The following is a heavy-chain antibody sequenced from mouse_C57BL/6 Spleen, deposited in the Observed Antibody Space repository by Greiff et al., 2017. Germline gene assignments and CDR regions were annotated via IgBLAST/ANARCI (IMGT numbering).Heavy chain of an antibody. J-gene: IGHJ3*01. D-gene: IGHD2-3*01. Sequence: EVNLVESGGGLVKPGGSLKLSCAASGFTFSSYAMSWVRQTPEKRLEWVATISDGGSYTYYPDNVKGRFTISRDNAKNNLYLQMSHLKSEDTAMYYCGRDDGGYWGQGTLVTVSA. V-gene: IGHV5-4*01. CDR3: GRDDGGY. CDR1: GFTFSSYA. CDR2: ISDGGSYT.